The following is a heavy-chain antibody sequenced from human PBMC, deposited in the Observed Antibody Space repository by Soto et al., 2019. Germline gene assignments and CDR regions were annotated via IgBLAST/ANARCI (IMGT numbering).Heavy chain of an antibody. Sequence: QVQLVQSGAEVKKPGASVKVSCEASGYTFSSYHISWVRQASGQGLEWMGWVNPNSNETDYAQKVQSGVTMPGIASIRTAYMKLSSLRSDDTAVYYCVRSGRLTGIDYWGQGTLVTVSS. J-gene: IGHJ4*02. D-gene: IGHD5-12*01. CDR1: GYTFSSYH. CDR2: VNPNSNET. V-gene: IGHV1-8*01. CDR3: VRSGRLTGIDY.